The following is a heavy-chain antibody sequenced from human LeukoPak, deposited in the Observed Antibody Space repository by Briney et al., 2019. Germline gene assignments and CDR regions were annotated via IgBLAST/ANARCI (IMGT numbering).Heavy chain of an antibody. CDR2: ISGSGTTI. V-gene: IGHV3-11*04. CDR1: GFIFSDYY. D-gene: IGHD2-8*01. J-gene: IGHJ1*01. Sequence: GGSLRLSCAVSGFIFSDYYMSWIRQAPGKGLEWVSYISGSGTTISYADSVRGRFTISRDNSKNTLYLQMNSLRAEDTAVYYCARAGMYAIWGRGEEYFQHWGQGTLVTVSS. CDR3: ARAGMYAIWGRGEEYFQH.